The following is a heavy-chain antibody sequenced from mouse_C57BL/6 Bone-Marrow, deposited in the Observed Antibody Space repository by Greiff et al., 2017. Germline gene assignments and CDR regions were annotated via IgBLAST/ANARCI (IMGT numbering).Heavy chain of an antibody. Sequence: QVQLQQSGAELVRPGASVTLSCKASGYTFTDYEMHWVKQTPVHGLEWIGAIEPETGGTAYNQKFKGKAILTADKSSSTAYMELRSLTSEDSAVYYCTREGIYYDYDEGGTAWFAYWGQGTLVTVSA. CDR3: TREGIYYDYDEGGTAWFAY. D-gene: IGHD2-4*01. CDR1: GYTFTDYE. J-gene: IGHJ3*01. V-gene: IGHV1-15*01. CDR2: IEPETGGT.